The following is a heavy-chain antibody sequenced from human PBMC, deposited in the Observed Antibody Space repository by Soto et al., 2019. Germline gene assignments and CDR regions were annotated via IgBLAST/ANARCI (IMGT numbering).Heavy chain of an antibody. D-gene: IGHD1-1*01. J-gene: IGHJ6*02. CDR3: ARVTGTPYYYAMDV. V-gene: IGHV4-4*02. CDR2: ISQSGST. Sequence: QVQLQESGPGLVKPSATLSLTCAVSGGSISSSNWWSWVRQPPEKGLEWIGEISQSGSTNYNPSLQSRVTISIDKSKNQFSLKLSSVTAADTAVFYCARVTGTPYYYAMDVWGQGTTVTVSS. CDR1: GGSISSSNW.